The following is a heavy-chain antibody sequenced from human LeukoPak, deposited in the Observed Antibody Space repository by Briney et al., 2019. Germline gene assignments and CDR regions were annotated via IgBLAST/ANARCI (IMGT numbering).Heavy chain of an antibody. V-gene: IGHV5-51*01. CDR2: IYPGDSDT. Sequence: GESLKISCKGSGYSFTSYWNGWVREMPGKGLEWMGIIYPGDSDTRYSPSFQGQVTISAAKSISTAYLQWSSLKASDTAMYYCAWGRAYIPNAFDIWGQGTMVTVSS. CDR3: AWGRAYIPNAFDI. CDR1: GYSFTSYW. J-gene: IGHJ3*02. D-gene: IGHD3-16*01.